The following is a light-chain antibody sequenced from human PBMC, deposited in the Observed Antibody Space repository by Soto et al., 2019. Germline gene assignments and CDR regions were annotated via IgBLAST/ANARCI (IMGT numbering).Light chain of an antibody. CDR1: QRVSSTY. Sequence: IVLTQSPCTLSLSPGERATLSCRASQRVSSTYLGWYQHKPGQAPRLLIHGASTRAPGFPARFSGSGSGTDFTLTISSLEPEDFAVYYCQQRSNWLGITFGQGTRLEIK. CDR2: GAS. CDR3: QQRSNWLGIT. J-gene: IGKJ5*01. V-gene: IGKV3-11*01.